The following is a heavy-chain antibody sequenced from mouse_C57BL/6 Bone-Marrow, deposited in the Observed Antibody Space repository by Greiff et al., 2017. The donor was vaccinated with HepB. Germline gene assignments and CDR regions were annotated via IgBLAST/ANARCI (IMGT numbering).Heavy chain of an antibody. J-gene: IGHJ3*01. CDR3: ALSSQAWFAY. V-gene: IGHV1-81*01. Sequence: VKLVESGAELARPGASVKLSCKASGYTFTSYGISWVKQRTGQGLEWIGEIYPRSGNTYYNEKFKGKATLTADKSSSTAYMELRSLTSEDSAVYFCALSSQAWFAYWGQGTLVTVSA. D-gene: IGHD3-1*01. CDR2: IYPRSGNT. CDR1: GYTFTSYG.